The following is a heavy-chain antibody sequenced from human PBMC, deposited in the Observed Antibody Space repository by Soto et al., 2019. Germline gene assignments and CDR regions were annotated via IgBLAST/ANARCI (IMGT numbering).Heavy chain of an antibody. J-gene: IGHJ4*02. Sequence: SETLSLTCAVYGGSFSGYYWSWIRQPPGKGLEWIGEINHSGSTNYNPSLKSRVTISVDTSKNQFSLKLSSVTAADTAVYYCARGRTIQLWYFDYWGQGTLVTVSS. CDR3: ARGRTIQLWYFDY. V-gene: IGHV4-34*01. CDR2: INHSGST. D-gene: IGHD5-18*01. CDR1: GGSFSGYY.